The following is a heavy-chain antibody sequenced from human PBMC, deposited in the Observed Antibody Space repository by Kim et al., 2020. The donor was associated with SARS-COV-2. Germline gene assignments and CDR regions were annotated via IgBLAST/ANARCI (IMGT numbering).Heavy chain of an antibody. V-gene: IGHV4-39*01. Sequence: PSLKSRVTLSVDTSKNQFSLKLSSVAAADTAVYYCARQLGGNSRSWFDPWGQGTLVTVSS. J-gene: IGHJ5*02. CDR3: ARQLGGNSRSWFDP. D-gene: IGHD2-21*02.